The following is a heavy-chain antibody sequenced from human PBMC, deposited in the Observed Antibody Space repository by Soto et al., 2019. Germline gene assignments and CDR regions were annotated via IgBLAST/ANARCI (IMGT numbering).Heavy chain of an antibody. CDR2: IYSGGST. V-gene: IGHV3-53*04. CDR3: AGDHRSGSQLDRYYYYYMDV. D-gene: IGHD3-10*01. J-gene: IGHJ6*03. CDR1: GFTVSSIY. Sequence: EVQLVESGGGLVQPGGSLRLSCAASGFTVSSIYMSWVRQAPGKGLEWVSVIYSGGSTYYADSVKGRFTISRHNSKNTLYLQMNSLRAEDTAVYYCAGDHRSGSQLDRYYYYYMDVWGKGTTVTVSS.